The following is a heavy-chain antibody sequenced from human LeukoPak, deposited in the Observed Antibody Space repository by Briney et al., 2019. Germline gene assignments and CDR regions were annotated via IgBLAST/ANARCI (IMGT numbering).Heavy chain of an antibody. D-gene: IGHD6-6*01. V-gene: IGHV1-2*02. Sequence: ASVKVSCKASGYTFNTFGVTWVRQAPGQGLEWMGWINPNSGGTNYAQKFQGRVTMTRDTSISTAYMELSRLRSDDTAVYYCARSEYSSTLGYWGQGILVTVSS. CDR2: INPNSGGT. CDR1: GYTFNTFG. J-gene: IGHJ4*02. CDR3: ARSEYSSTLGY.